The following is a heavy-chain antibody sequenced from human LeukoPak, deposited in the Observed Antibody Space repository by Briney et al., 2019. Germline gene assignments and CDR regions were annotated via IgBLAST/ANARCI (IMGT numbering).Heavy chain of an antibody. CDR2: IRFDGSHQ. Sequence: PGGSLRLSCAASGFTFSSYGMHWVRQAPGKGLEWVAFIRFDGSHQSYGGSVKGRFTISRDNSKSTLYLQMNTLRAEDTAVYYCAKVGGIAVAGYYYMDVWGTGTTVTVSS. J-gene: IGHJ6*03. V-gene: IGHV3-30*02. D-gene: IGHD6-19*01. CDR3: AKVGGIAVAGYYYMDV. CDR1: GFTFSSYG.